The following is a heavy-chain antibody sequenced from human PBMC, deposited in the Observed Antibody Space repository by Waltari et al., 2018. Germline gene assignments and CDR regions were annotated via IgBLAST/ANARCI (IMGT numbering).Heavy chain of an antibody. CDR1: GGSISSSSYY. D-gene: IGHD4-17*01. Sequence: QLQLQESGPGLVKPSETLSLTCTVSGGSISSSSYYWGWIRQPPGKGLEWIGTIYYSGTTYYNPSLNSRVTISVDTSKKQFSLKLRSVTAPDTAVYYCAGGESFYDYGDYGLDAFDIWGQGTMVTVSS. J-gene: IGHJ3*02. CDR3: AGGESFYDYGDYGLDAFDI. CDR2: IYYSGTT. V-gene: IGHV4-39*01.